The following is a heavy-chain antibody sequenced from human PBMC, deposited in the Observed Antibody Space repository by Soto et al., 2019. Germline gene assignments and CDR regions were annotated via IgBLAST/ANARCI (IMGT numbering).Heavy chain of an antibody. CDR3: ARDPGIPATNFDY. Sequence: PGESLKISCRTSGYGFTNYWIGWVRQMPGKGLEWMGIIYPRDSDVRYSPSFQGQVTISADKSISTAYLQWSSLRASDTAIYYCARDPGIPATNFDYWGQGTLVTVSS. J-gene: IGHJ4*02. V-gene: IGHV5-51*01. CDR2: IYPRDSDV. CDR1: GYGFTNYW.